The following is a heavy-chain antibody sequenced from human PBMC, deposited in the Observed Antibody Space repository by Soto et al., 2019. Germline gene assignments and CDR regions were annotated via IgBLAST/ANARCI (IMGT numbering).Heavy chain of an antibody. V-gene: IGHV3-9*01. CDR3: AKDKADFWSGYYTSVLDY. J-gene: IGHJ4*02. Sequence: EVQLVESGGGLVQPGRSLRLSCAASGFTFDDYAMHWVRQAPGKGLEWVSGISWNSGSIGYADSVKGRFTISRDNAKNSLYLQMNSLRAEDTALYYCAKDKADFWSGYYTSVLDYWGQGTLVTVSS. CDR2: ISWNSGSI. D-gene: IGHD3-3*01. CDR1: GFTFDDYA.